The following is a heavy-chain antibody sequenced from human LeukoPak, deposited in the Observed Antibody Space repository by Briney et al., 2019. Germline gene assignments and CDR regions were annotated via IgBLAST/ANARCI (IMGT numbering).Heavy chain of an antibody. J-gene: IGHJ5*02. V-gene: IGHV4-31*03. Sequence: SQTLSLTCTVSGGPISSGGYYWSWIRQHPGKGLEWIGYIYYSGSTYYNPSLKSRVTISVDTSKNQFSLKLSSVTAADTAVYYCALTSRDGYNLNWFDPWGQGTLVTVSS. D-gene: IGHD5-24*01. CDR3: ALTSRDGYNLNWFDP. CDR2: IYYSGST. CDR1: GGPISSGGYY.